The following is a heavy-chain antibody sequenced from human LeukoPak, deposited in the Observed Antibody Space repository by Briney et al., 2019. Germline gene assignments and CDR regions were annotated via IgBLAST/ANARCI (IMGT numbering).Heavy chain of an antibody. CDR1: GGSISSSDYY. D-gene: IGHD3-10*01. CDR3: ARLPFTMVRGVMYFFDY. V-gene: IGHV4-39*01. J-gene: IGHJ4*02. CDR2: IYYGGST. Sequence: SETLSLTCTVSGGSISSSDYYWGWIRQPPGKGLEWIGSIYYGGSTYYNPSLKSRVTISVDTSKNQFSLKLSSVTAADTAVYYCARLPFTMVRGVMYFFDYWGQGTLVTVSS.